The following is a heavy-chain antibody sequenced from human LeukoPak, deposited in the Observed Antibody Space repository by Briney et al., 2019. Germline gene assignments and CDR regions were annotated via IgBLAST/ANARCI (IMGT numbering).Heavy chain of an antibody. J-gene: IGHJ4*02. D-gene: IGHD3-16*01. CDR2: IKSQIDDGTT. V-gene: IGHV3-15*05. CDR3: TTGPLMMYSGEDY. CDR1: GFTFSDAW. Sequence: GGSLRLSCAASGFTFSDAWMSWVRQAPGKGLEWVGRIKSQIDDGTTDYAAPVKGRFTISRDDSKNTLYLQMSSLKTEDTAMYYCTTGPLMMYSGEDYWGQGTLVTVSA.